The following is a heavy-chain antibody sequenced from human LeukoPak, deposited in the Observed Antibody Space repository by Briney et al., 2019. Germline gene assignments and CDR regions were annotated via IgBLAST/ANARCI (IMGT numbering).Heavy chain of an antibody. CDR1: GFTVSSNY. CDR2: IYSGGTT. Sequence: GGSLRLSCAASGFTVSSNYMSWVRQAPGKGLEWVSIIYSGGTTYYADSVKGRFTISRDNSKSTLYFQMNSLRAEDTAVYYCARDRAGLLDYWGQGTLVTVSS. V-gene: IGHV3-53*01. J-gene: IGHJ4*02. D-gene: IGHD4-11*01. CDR3: ARDRAGLLDY.